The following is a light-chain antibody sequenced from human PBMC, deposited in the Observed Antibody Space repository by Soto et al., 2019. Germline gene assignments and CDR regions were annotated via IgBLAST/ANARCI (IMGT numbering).Light chain of an antibody. Sequence: DIQMTQPPSSLAASVGDGVTITCRASQSISSYLNWYQQKPGKAPKLLIYKASTLKSGVPSRFSGSGSGTEFTLTISSLQPDDFATYYCQQYNSYVAFGQGTKVDIK. CDR3: QQYNSYVA. J-gene: IGKJ1*01. V-gene: IGKV1-5*03. CDR1: QSISSY. CDR2: KAS.